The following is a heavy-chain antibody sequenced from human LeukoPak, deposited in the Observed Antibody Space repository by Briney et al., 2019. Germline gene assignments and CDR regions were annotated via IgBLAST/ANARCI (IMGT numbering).Heavy chain of an antibody. J-gene: IGHJ4*02. Sequence: GGSLRLSCAASGFTFSSYAMSWVRQAPGKGLEWVSVIYSGGSTYYADSVKGRFTISRDNSKNTLYLQMNSLRAEDTAVYYCARVQGTGTILNWGQGTLVTVSS. CDR3: ARVQGTGTILN. CDR1: GFTFSSYA. D-gene: IGHD1-1*01. V-gene: IGHV3-53*01. CDR2: IYSGGST.